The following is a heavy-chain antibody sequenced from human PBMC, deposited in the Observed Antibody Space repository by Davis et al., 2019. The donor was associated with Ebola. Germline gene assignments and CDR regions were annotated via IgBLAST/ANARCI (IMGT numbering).Heavy chain of an antibody. J-gene: IGHJ4*02. CDR2: IYYSGST. CDR1: GGSISSSSYY. Sequence: PSETLSLTCTVSGGSISSSSYYWGWIRQPPGKGLEWIGSIYYSGSTYYNPSLKSRVTISVDTSKNQFSLKLSSVTAADTAVYYCARERITMIVVVGGYFDYWGQGTLVTVSS. CDR3: ARERITMIVVVGGYFDY. D-gene: IGHD3-22*01. V-gene: IGHV4-39*02.